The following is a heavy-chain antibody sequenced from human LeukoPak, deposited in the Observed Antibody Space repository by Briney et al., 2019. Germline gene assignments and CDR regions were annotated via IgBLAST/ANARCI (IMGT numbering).Heavy chain of an antibody. CDR3: AKQSHLYSSSSLGY. J-gene: IGHJ4*02. Sequence: GGSLRLSCAASGFTFSSYAMSWVRQAPGKGLEWVSAISGSGGSTYYADSVKGRFTISRDNSKNTLYLQMNSLRAEDTAVYYCAKQSHLYSSSSLGYWGQGTLVTVSS. V-gene: IGHV3-23*01. CDR1: GFTFSSYA. D-gene: IGHD6-13*01. CDR2: ISGSGGST.